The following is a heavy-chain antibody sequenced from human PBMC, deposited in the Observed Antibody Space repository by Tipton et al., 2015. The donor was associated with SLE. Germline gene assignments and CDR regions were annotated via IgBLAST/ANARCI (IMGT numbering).Heavy chain of an antibody. CDR2: IYYSGST. V-gene: IGHV4-61*01. CDR3: ARGDSSSWYGEGY. J-gene: IGHJ4*02. CDR1: GGSVSSGSYY. Sequence: TLSLTCTVSGGSVSSGSYYWSWIRQPPGKGLEWIGYIYYSGSTNYNPSPKSRVTISVGTSKNQFSLKLSSVTAADTAVYYCARGDSSSWYGEGYWGQGTLVTVSS. D-gene: IGHD6-13*01.